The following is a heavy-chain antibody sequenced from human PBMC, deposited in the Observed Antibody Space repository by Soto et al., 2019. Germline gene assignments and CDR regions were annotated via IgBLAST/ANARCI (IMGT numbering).Heavy chain of an antibody. D-gene: IGHD4-17*01. CDR1: GFIFSTFA. CDR2: ISASGGNT. CDR3: AKEPTSTVEGAFDL. V-gene: IGHV3-23*01. Sequence: EVQLLESGGGLVQPGGSLRLSCTGSGFIFSTFAMSWVRQAPGKGLEWLSAISASGGNTHYPDSVKGRFTISRDISENTLYLQMSSLGGEDTAVYHCAKEPTSTVEGAFDLWGRGTMVTVSS. J-gene: IGHJ3*01.